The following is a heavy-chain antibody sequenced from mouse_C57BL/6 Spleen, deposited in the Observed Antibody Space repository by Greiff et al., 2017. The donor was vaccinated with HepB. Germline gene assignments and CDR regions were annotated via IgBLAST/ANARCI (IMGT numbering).Heavy chain of an antibody. J-gene: IGHJ3*01. CDR3: AKIIAIYYYGPMAY. V-gene: IGHV2-3*01. D-gene: IGHD1-1*01. Sequence: VQLVESGPGLVAPSQSLSITCTVSGFSLTSYGVSWVRQPPGKGLEWLGVIWGDGSTNYHSALISRLSISKDNSKSQVFLKLNSLQTDDTATYYCAKIIAIYYYGPMAYWGQGTLVTVSA. CDR2: IWGDGST. CDR1: GFSLTSYG.